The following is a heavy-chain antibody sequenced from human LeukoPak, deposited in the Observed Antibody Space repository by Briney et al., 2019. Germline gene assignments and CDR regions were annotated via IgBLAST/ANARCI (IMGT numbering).Heavy chain of an antibody. Sequence: SETLSLTCTVSGGSISSSNSYWGWIRQPPGKGLEWIGGVYYSGTTYDDPSLKSRVTVSVDTSKNQFSLKLNSLTAADTAVYYCARRFRVIMVRGPPGYGMDVWGQGTTVTVSS. CDR3: ARRFRVIMVRGPPGYGMDV. D-gene: IGHD3-10*01. CDR1: GGSISSSNSY. V-gene: IGHV4-39*01. CDR2: VYYSGTT. J-gene: IGHJ6*02.